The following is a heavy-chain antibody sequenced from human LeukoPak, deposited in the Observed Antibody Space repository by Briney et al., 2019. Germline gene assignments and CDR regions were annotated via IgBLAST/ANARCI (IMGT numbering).Heavy chain of an antibody. J-gene: IGHJ4*02. CDR3: AGGDGLGMGNY. CDR2: INPNSGGT. Sequence: ASVKVSCKASGYTFTGYYMHWVRQAPGQGLEWMGRINPNSGGTKYAQKFQGRVIMTRDTSISSAYMELSRLRFDDTAVYFCAGGDGLGMGNYWGQGTLVTVSS. V-gene: IGHV1-2*06. D-gene: IGHD7-27*01. CDR1: GYTFTGYY.